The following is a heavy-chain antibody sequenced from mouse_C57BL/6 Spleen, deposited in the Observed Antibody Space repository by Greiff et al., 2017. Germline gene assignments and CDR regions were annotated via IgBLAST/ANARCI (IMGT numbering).Heavy chain of an antibody. D-gene: IGHD6-2*01. CDR2: ISYDGSN. CDR1: GYSITSGYY. V-gene: IGHV3-6*01. Sequence: EVKLQESGPGLVKPSQSLSLTCSVTGYSITSGYYWNWIRQFPGNKLEWMGYISYDGSNNYNPSLKNRISITRDTSKNQFFLKLNSVTTEDTATYYCAREFSRYYFDYWGQGTTLTVSS. J-gene: IGHJ2*01. CDR3: AREFSRYYFDY.